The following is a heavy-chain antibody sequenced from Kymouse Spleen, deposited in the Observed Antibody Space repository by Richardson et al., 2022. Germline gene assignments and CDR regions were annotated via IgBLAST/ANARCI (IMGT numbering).Heavy chain of an antibody. CDR1: GGSFSGYY. Sequence: QVQLQQWGAGLLKPSETLSLTCAVYGGSFSGYYWSWIRQPPGKGLEWIGEINHSGSTNYNPSLKSRVTISVDTSKNQFSLKLSSVTAADTAVYYCARVITMVRGAPFDYWGQGTLVTVSS. D-gene: IGHD3-10*01. J-gene: IGHJ4*02. V-gene: IGHV4-34*01. CDR3: ARVITMVRGAPFDY. CDR2: INHSGST.